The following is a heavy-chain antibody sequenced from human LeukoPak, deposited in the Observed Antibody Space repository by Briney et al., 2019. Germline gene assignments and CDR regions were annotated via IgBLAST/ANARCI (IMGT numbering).Heavy chain of an antibody. J-gene: IGHJ4*02. D-gene: IGHD3-22*01. CDR3: ARDAANHYDTSGYYLHLDY. CDR1: GFTFTNSA. V-gene: IGHV3-30*04. CDR2: LSSDGSYK. Sequence: PGGSLRLSCAASGFTFTNSAMHWVRQAPGKGLEWVAVLSSDGSYKYSADSVKGRFTISRDNSKNMLYLQMDSLRTEDTAVYYCARDAANHYDTSGYYLHLDYWGQGTLVTVSS.